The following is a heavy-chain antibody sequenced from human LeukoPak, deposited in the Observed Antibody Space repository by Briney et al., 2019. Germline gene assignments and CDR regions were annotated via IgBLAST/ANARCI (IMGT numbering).Heavy chain of an antibody. CDR2: ISSSSSYI. J-gene: IGHJ4*02. CDR1: GFTFSSYS. CDR3: ARDHFGSSGYYSHDH. D-gene: IGHD3-22*01. V-gene: IGHV3-21*01. Sequence: GGSLRLSCAASGFTFSSYSMNWVRQAPGKGLEWVSSISSSSSYIYYADSVKGRFTISRDNAKNSLYLQMNSLRAEDTAVYYCARDHFGSSGYYSHDHWGQGTLVTVSS.